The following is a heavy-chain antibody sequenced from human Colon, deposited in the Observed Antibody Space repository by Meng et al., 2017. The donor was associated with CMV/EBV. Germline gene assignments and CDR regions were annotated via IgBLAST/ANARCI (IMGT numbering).Heavy chain of an antibody. J-gene: IGHJ4*02. D-gene: IGHD1-14*01. CDR2: ISAAGGTT. Sequence: GGSLRLSCAASGFPFSSYAMSWVRQAPGKGLEWVATISAAGGTTYLADSVTGRFTISRDSSKNTVYLQMNSLGPEDTALYYCVKAQTTTQSNYFGDWGQGTLVTVSS. V-gene: IGHV3-23*01. CDR1: GFPFSSYA. CDR3: VKAQTTTQSNYFGD.